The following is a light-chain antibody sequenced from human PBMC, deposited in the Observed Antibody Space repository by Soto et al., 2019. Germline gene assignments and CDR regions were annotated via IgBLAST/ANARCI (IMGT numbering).Light chain of an antibody. Sequence: EIVLTQSPGTLSLSPGERATLSCRASQSVSSAYLAWYQHKPGQPPTLLIYAASSRVTGIPDRFSGSGSGTDFTLTISRLEPEEFAVDYCQQYGSSSTWTFGQGAKVEIK. V-gene: IGKV3-20*01. J-gene: IGKJ1*01. CDR1: QSVSSAY. CDR2: AAS. CDR3: QQYGSSSTWT.